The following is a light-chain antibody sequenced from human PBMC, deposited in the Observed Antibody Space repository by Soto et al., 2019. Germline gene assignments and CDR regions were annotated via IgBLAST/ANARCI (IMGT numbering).Light chain of an antibody. CDR2: AAS. Sequence: DIQMTQSTSSLSASVGDRVTITCRASQGISDYLAWYQQKPGRVPELLIYAASTLQSGVPSRFRGSGSGTDVTLTISSLQPEDVATYYCQKYNSVPYTFGQGTKLEIK. V-gene: IGKV1-27*01. CDR1: QGISDY. J-gene: IGKJ2*01. CDR3: QKYNSVPYT.